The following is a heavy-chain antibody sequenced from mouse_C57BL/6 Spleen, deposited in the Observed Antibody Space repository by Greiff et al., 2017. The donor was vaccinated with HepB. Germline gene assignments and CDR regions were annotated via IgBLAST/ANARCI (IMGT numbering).Heavy chain of an antibody. CDR2: ISSGGSYT. Sequence: EVQGVESGGDLVKPGGSLKLSCAASGFTFSSYGMSWVRQTPDKRLEWVATISSGGSYTYYPDSVKGRFTISRDNAKNTLYLQMSSLKSEDTAMYYCASLYDGSSWFAYWGQGTLVTVSA. D-gene: IGHD2-3*01. J-gene: IGHJ3*01. CDR3: ASLYDGSSWFAY. V-gene: IGHV5-6*01. CDR1: GFTFSSYG.